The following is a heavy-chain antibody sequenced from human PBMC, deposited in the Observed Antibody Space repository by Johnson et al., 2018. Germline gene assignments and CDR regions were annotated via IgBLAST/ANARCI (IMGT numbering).Heavy chain of an antibody. CDR1: GFTFSSYG. CDR3: ARDGDYNYGMDV. Sequence: VQLVESGGGVVQPGRSLRLSCAASGFTFSSYGMHWVRQAPGKGLEWVAVISYDGSNKYYADSVKGRFTISRDNAKSSLYLQMNSLRAEDTAVYYCARDGDYNYGMDVWGQGTTVTVSS. J-gene: IGHJ6*02. V-gene: IGHV3-30*03. D-gene: IGHD4-17*01. CDR2: ISYDGSNK.